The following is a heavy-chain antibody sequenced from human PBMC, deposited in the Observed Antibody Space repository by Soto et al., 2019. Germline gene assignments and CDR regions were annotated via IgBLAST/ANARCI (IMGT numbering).Heavy chain of an antibody. V-gene: IGHV3-11*01. CDR1: GFTFSDYY. CDR3: ARIHSDGWYLY. CDR2: ISSSGSII. J-gene: IGHJ4*02. Sequence: QVQLVESGGGLVKPGGSLRLSCAASGFTFSDYYMSWIRQAPGKGLEWVSYISSSGSIIYYADYVKGRFTISRDNTKKSLYLQMNSLRAEDTAVYYCARIHSDGWYLYWGQGTLVTVSS. D-gene: IGHD6-19*01.